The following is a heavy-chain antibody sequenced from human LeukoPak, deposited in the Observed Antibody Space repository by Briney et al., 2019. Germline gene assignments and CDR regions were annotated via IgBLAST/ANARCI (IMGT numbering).Heavy chain of an antibody. V-gene: IGHV3-33*01. D-gene: IGHD2-15*01. J-gene: IGHJ6*02. CDR3: ARDRVVVAATRGYYGMDV. Sequence: GGSLRLSCAASGFTFSSYGMHWVRQAPGKGLEWAAVIWYDGSNKYYADSVKGRFTISRDNSKNTLYLQMNSLRAEDTAVYYCARDRVVVAATRGYYGMDVWGQGTTVTVSS. CDR1: GFTFSSYG. CDR2: IWYDGSNK.